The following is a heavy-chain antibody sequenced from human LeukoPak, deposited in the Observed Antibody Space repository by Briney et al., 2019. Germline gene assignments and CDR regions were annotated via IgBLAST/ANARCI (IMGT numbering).Heavy chain of an antibody. Sequence: PGGSLRLSCAAPGFTFSDSYMIWIRQAPGKGLEWVSYISSSGTYTNYADSVKGRFTISRDNARNSLFLQMNSLRADDTGVYYCARVGSGWYFDYWGQGALVTVSS. V-gene: IGHV3-11*05. CDR3: ARVGSGWYFDY. CDR1: GFTFSDSY. CDR2: ISSSGTYT. D-gene: IGHD6-19*01. J-gene: IGHJ4*02.